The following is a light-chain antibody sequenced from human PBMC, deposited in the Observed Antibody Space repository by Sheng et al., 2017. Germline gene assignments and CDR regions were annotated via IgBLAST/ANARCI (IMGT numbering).Light chain of an antibody. CDR2: TTS. Sequence: DIQMTQSPFSLSASVGDRVTITCRASQRISRYLNWYQQKPGTAPRLLIYTTSNLQSGVPSRFSGSGSGTDFTLTIDNLQPEDFATYYCQQYAVFPPYTFGQGTNLEMK. CDR1: QRISRY. J-gene: IGKJ2*01. V-gene: IGKV1-39*01. CDR3: QQYAVFPPYT.